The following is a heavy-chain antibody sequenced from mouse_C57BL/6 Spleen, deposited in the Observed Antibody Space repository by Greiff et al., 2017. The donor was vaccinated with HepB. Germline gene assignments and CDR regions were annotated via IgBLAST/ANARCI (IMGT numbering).Heavy chain of an antibody. CDR2: INPNNGGT. J-gene: IGHJ3*01. CDR3: AKPGKGPAWFAY. Sequence: EVQLQQSGPELVKPGASVKISCKASGYTFTDYYMNWVKQSHGKSLEWIGDINPNNGGTSYNQKFKGKATLTVDKSSSTAYMELRSLTSEDSAVYYCAKPGKGPAWFAYWGQGTLVTVSA. CDR1: GYTFTDYY. V-gene: IGHV1-26*01. D-gene: IGHD4-1*01.